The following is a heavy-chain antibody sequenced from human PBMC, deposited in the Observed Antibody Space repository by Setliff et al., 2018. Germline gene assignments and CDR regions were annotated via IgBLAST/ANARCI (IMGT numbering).Heavy chain of an antibody. D-gene: IGHD3-3*01. Sequence: SGPTLVNPTQTLTLTCTFSGFSLSTSGVGVGWIRQPPGKALEWLALIYWDDDKRYSPSLKSRLTITKDTSKNQVVLTTTNMDPVDTATYYCAHGGDFWSGYWGGGPRKVGYYFDYWGQGTLVTVSS. CDR1: GFSLSTSGVG. V-gene: IGHV2-5*02. J-gene: IGHJ4*02. CDR2: IYWDDDK. CDR3: AHGGDFWSGYWGGGPRKVGYYFDY.